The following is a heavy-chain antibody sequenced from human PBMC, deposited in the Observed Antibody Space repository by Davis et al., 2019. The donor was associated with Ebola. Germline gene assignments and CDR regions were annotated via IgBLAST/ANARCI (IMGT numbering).Heavy chain of an antibody. J-gene: IGHJ4*02. CDR1: GGSISSGGYS. CDR3: ARWDYGGNLFDY. V-gene: IGHV4-30-2*01. CDR2: IYHSGST. D-gene: IGHD4-23*01. Sequence: MPSETLSLTCAVSGGSISSGGYSWSWIRQPPGKGLEWIGYIYHSGSTYYNPSLKSRVTISVDRSKNQFSLKLSSVTAADTAVYYCARWDYGGNLFDYWGQGTLVTVSS.